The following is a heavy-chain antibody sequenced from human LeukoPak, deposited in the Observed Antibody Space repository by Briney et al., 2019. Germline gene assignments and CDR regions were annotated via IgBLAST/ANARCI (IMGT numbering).Heavy chain of an antibody. D-gene: IGHD3-16*02. CDR3: ASQFSEVVFIAEYFDR. J-gene: IGHJ5*02. CDR2: IYSSGST. CDR1: GGSISSGNSY. V-gene: IGHV4-61*02. Sequence: NTSETLSLTCSVSGGSISSGNSYWSWVRQPAGKGLEGIGRIYSSGSTNYNPSLKSRVTISLDTSKNHFSLRLSSVTAADTSVYYCASQFSEVVFIAEYFDRWGQGTLVTVSS.